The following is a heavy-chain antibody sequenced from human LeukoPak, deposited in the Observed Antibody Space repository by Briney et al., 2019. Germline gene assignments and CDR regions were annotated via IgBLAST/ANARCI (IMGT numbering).Heavy chain of an antibody. Sequence: PSETLSLTCTVSGGSIRTDGSYWAWIRQPPGKGLEWIGSIYIDGITHYNSSLQSRVTLPIDTSKNQFSLKLTSVTAADTAVFYCARLFTRAWEYRYGMDVWGQGTVVTVSS. J-gene: IGHJ6*02. CDR2: IYIDGIT. V-gene: IGHV4-39*01. CDR1: GGSIRTDGSY. CDR3: ARLFTRAWEYRYGMDV. D-gene: IGHD1-26*01.